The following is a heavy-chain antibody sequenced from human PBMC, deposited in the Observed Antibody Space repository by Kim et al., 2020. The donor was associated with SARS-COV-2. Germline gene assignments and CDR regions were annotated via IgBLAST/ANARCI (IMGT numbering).Heavy chain of an antibody. CDR3: ARGRRAIFGVANFDY. V-gene: IGHV4-31*03. CDR1: GGSISSGGYY. J-gene: IGHJ4*02. Sequence: SETLSLTCTVSGGSISSGGYYWSWIRQHPGKGLEWIGYIYYSGSTYYNPSLKSRVTISVDTSKNQFSLKLSSVTAADTAVYYCARGRRAIFGVANFDYWGQGTLVTVSS. CDR2: IYYSGST. D-gene: IGHD3-3*01.